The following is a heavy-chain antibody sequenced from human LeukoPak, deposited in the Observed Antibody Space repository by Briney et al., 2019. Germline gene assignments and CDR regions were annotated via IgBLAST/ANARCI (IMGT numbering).Heavy chain of an antibody. D-gene: IGHD2-15*01. J-gene: IGHJ6*02. CDR3: ASGLGFCSGSDCTNLVKDYYYGMNV. CDR1: GGSFSNYA. V-gene: IGHV1-69*04. Sequence: ASVKVSCKASGGSFSNYAFSWVRQAPGQGLEWMGRITPIVDIARYIQKFQGRVTITTNKFTSTAYMELSSLTSEDTAVYYCASGLGFCSGSDCTNLVKDYYYGMNVWGQGTTVTVSS. CDR2: ITPIVDIA.